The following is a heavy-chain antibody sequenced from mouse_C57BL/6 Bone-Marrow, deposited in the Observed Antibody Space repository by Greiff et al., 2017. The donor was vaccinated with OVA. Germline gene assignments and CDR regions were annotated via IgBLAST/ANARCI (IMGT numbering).Heavy chain of an antibody. D-gene: IGHD1-1*01. Sequence: EVQLQQSGPELVKPGDSVKISCKASGYSFTGYFMNWVMQSHGKSLEWIGRINPYNGDTFYNQKFKGKATLTVDKSSSTAHMELRSLTSEDSAVYYCARMYYGTDWYFDVWGTGTTVTVSS. CDR2: INPYNGDT. CDR1: GYSFTGYF. CDR3: ARMYYGTDWYFDV. J-gene: IGHJ1*03. V-gene: IGHV1-20*01.